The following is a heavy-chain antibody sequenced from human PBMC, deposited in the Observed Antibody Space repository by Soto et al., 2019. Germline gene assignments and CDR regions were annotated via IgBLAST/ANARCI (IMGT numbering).Heavy chain of an antibody. J-gene: IGHJ4*02. CDR2: IYYSGST. Sequence: QLQLQESGPGLVKPSETLSLTCTVSGGSISSSSYYWGWIRQPPGKGLEWIGSIYYSGSTYYNPSLTSRVTISVDTSKNQFFLKLSSVTAADTAVYYCARLVDLSLVFDYWGQGTLVTVSS. CDR1: GGSISSSSYY. V-gene: IGHV4-39*01. D-gene: IGHD2-15*01. CDR3: ARLVDLSLVFDY.